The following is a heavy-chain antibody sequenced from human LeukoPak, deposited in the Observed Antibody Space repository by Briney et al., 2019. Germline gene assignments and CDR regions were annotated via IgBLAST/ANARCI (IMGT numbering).Heavy chain of an antibody. V-gene: IGHV4-39*01. Sequence: SETLSLTCTVSGGSISSSSYYWGWIRQPPGKGLEWIGSIYYSGSTYYNPSLKSRVTISVDTSKNQFSLKLSSVTAADTAVYYCARNSRYYDSSGYYSHFDYWGQGTLVTVSS. CDR2: IYYSGST. D-gene: IGHD3-22*01. J-gene: IGHJ4*02. CDR3: ARNSRYYDSSGYYSHFDY. CDR1: GGSISSSSYY.